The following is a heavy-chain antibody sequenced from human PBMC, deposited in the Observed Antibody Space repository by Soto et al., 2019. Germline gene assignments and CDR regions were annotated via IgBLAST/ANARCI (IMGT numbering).Heavy chain of an antibody. D-gene: IGHD3-16*01. CDR2: IYRTASP. J-gene: IGHJ4*02. CDR1: GYSISSGYY. Sequence: PSETLSLTCAVSGYSISSGYYWAWIRQSPGKGLEWIGSIYRTASPLYNPSLKSRVFISSDLSKSQFSLKLTSVTVADTAVYYCASYRGALYFESWGPGILVTVSS. CDR3: ASYRGALYFES. V-gene: IGHV4-38-2*01.